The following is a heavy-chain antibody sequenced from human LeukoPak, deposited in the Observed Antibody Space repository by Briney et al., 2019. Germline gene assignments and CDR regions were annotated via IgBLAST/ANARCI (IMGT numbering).Heavy chain of an antibody. CDR3: ARDPSRRSGWYANPYDHNWFDP. CDR1: GYTFTSYA. J-gene: IGHJ5*02. Sequence: ASVKVSCKASGYTFTSYAMHWVRQAPGQRLEWMGWINAGNGNTKYSQKFQGRVTITRDTSAITAYMELSSLRSEDTAVYYCARDPSRRSGWYANPYDHNWFDPWGQGTLVTVSS. V-gene: IGHV1-3*01. CDR2: INAGNGNT. D-gene: IGHD6-19*01.